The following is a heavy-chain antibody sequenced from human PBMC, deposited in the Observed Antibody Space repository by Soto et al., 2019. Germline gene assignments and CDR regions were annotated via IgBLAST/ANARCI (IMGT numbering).Heavy chain of an antibody. V-gene: IGHV1-18*01. CDR1: GYTFTSYG. Sequence: ASVKVSCKASGYTFTSYGISWVRQAPGXGLEWMGWISAYNGNTNYAQKLQGRVTMTTDTSTSTAYMELRSLRSDDTAVYYCAIGAYSSSCTYHYYGMDVWGQGTTVTVSS. J-gene: IGHJ6*02. D-gene: IGHD6-13*01. CDR2: ISAYNGNT. CDR3: AIGAYSSSCTYHYYGMDV.